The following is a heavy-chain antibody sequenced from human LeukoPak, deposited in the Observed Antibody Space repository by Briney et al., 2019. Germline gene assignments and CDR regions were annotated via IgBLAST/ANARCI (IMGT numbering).Heavy chain of an antibody. CDR3: ARSGFFTYYYDSSGYHWFDP. J-gene: IGHJ5*02. V-gene: IGHV3-48*03. CDR1: GFTFSSYE. CDR2: ISSSGSTI. Sequence: GGSLRLSCAASGFTFSSYEMNWVRQAPGKGLEWVSYISSSGSTIYYADSVKGRFTISRDNAKNSLYLQMNGLRAEDTAVYYCARSGFFTYYYDSSGYHWFDPWGQGTLVTVSS. D-gene: IGHD3-22*01.